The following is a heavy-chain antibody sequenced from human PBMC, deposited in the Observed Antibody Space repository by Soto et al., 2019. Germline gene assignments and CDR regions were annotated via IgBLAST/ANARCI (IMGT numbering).Heavy chain of an antibody. CDR2: VYSSGST. Sequence: SETLSLTCSVSGDSISSSNYYWGWIRQPPGKGLEWIGNVYSSGSTYYNPSLKGRVTISVDTSKNQFSLNLTSATAADTAVYYCARVSTSASGSYYTLDYWGQGTLVTVSS. V-gene: IGHV4-39*07. CDR3: ARVSTSASGSYYTLDY. D-gene: IGHD3-10*01. CDR1: GDSISSSNYY. J-gene: IGHJ4*02.